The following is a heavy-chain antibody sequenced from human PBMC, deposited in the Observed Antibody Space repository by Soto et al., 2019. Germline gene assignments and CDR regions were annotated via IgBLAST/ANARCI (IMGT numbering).Heavy chain of an antibody. CDR2: IYPGDSDT. Sequence: PGESLKISYKGSGYSFASYWVGWVRQMPGKGLEWMGIIYPGDSDTRYSPSFQGQVIISADKSISTAYLQWSSLKASDTAMYYCASQSYGSGSYYNWYFQHWGQGTLVTVSS. J-gene: IGHJ1*01. D-gene: IGHD3-10*01. V-gene: IGHV5-51*01. CDR3: ASQSYGSGSYYNWYFQH. CDR1: GYSFASYW.